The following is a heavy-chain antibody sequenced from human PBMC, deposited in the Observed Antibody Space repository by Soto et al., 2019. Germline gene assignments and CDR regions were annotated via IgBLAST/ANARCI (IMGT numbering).Heavy chain of an antibody. V-gene: IGHV1-3*01. Sequence: ASVKVSFKASGYTFTSYAMHWVRQAPGQRLEWMGWINAGNGNTKYSQKFQGRVTITRDTSASTAYMELSSLRSEDTAVYYCATTHRIVVVVAATGNDAFDIWGQGTMVTVSS. CDR1: GYTFTSYA. J-gene: IGHJ3*02. CDR2: INAGNGNT. D-gene: IGHD2-15*01. CDR3: ATTHRIVVVVAATGNDAFDI.